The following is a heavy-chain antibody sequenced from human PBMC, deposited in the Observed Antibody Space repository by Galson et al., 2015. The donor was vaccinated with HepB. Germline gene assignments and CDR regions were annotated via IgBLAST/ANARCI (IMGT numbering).Heavy chain of an antibody. V-gene: IGHV1-24*01. D-gene: IGHD3-3*01. CDR1: GYTLTELS. Sequence: SVKVSCKVSGYTLTELSMHWVRQAPGKGLEWMGGFDPEDGETIYAQKFQGRVTMTEDTSTDTAYMELSSLRSEDTAVYYCATWKGVFGVVTSPGLDIWGQGTMVTVSS. CDR3: ATWKGVFGVVTSPGLDI. CDR2: FDPEDGET. J-gene: IGHJ3*02.